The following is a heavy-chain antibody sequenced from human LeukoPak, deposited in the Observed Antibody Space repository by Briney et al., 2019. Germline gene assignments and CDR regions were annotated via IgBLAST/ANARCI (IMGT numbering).Heavy chain of an antibody. CDR2: IKPNSGVT. J-gene: IGHJ4*02. V-gene: IGHV1-2*02. D-gene: IGHD4-11*01. CDR1: GYTFTGYY. Sequence: ASVKVSCKASGYTFTGYYLHWVRQAPRQGLEWMGCIKPNSGVTTYAQKFQGRVTMTRDTSISTAYMELSSLRSDDTAFYYCARLSGNYSYWGQGTLVTVSS. CDR3: ARLSGNYSY.